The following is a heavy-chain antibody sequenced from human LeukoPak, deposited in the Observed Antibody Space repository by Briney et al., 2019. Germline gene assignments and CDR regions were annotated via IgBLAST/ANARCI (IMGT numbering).Heavy chain of an antibody. V-gene: IGHV1-69*05. CDR2: IIPIFGTA. J-gene: IGHJ4*02. CDR3: ARHASPTYYYDSSGYFGH. CDR1: GGTFSSYA. D-gene: IGHD3-22*01. Sequence: SSVKVSCKASGGTFSSYAISWVRQAPGQGLEWMGGIIPIFGTANYAQKFQGRVTITTDESTSTAYMELSSLRSEDTAVYYCARHASPTYYYDSSGYFGHWGQGTLVTVSS.